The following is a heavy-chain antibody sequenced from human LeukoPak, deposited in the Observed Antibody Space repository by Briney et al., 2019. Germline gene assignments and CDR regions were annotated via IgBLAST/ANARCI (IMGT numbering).Heavy chain of an antibody. CDR3: AKRIRGEVFALQLYYFDY. CDR2: MSYDGSNK. Sequence: GGSLRLSCAASGFTFSSYAMHWVRQAPGKGLEWVAVMSYDGSNKYYADSVKGRFTISRDNSKNTLYLQMNSLRAEDTAVYYCAKRIRGEVFALQLYYFDYWGQGTLVTVSS. V-gene: IGHV3-30-3*02. CDR1: GFTFSSYA. D-gene: IGHD3-10*01. J-gene: IGHJ4*02.